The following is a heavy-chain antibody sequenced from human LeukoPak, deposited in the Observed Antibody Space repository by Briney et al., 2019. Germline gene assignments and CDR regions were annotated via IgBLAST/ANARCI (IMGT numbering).Heavy chain of an antibody. V-gene: IGHV3-21*01. D-gene: IGHD2-15*01. CDR1: GFIFSSYS. Sequence: GGSLRLSCAASGFIFSSYSMNWVRQAPGKGLEWVSSITSSSSYIYYADSVTGRLTISRDNAKNSLFLQMNSLRAEDTAVYYCARTRSGGSSGDYWGQGTLVTVSS. CDR3: ARTRSGGSSGDY. J-gene: IGHJ4*02. CDR2: ITSSSSYI.